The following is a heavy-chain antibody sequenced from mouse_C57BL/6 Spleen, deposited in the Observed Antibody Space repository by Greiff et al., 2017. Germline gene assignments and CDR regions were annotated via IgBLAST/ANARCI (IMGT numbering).Heavy chain of an antibody. CDR3: ARSTTVVATNYFDY. CDR1: GYAFSSSW. CDR2: IYPGDGDT. J-gene: IGHJ2*01. V-gene: IGHV1-82*01. Sequence: VQLVESGPELVKPGASVKISCKASGYAFSSSWMNWVKQRPGKGLEWIGRIYPGDGDTNYNGKFKGKATLTADKSSSTAYMQLSSLTSEDSAVYFCARSTTVVATNYFDYWGQGTTLTVSS. D-gene: IGHD1-1*01.